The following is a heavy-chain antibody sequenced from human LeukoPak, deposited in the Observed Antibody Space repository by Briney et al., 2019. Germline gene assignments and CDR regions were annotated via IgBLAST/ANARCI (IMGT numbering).Heavy chain of an antibody. Sequence: GASVKVSCTASGYSFIDYYMHWVRQSPGQGLEWMGSIDPHSGGTKYAQNFQGRVTMARDTSISTVYMDLSRLRSDDTAVYYCARAAVVVPAAPGDYFDYWGQGTLVTVSS. D-gene: IGHD2-2*01. CDR1: GYSFIDYY. CDR2: IDPHSGGT. V-gene: IGHV1-2*02. CDR3: ARAAVVVPAAPGDYFDY. J-gene: IGHJ4*02.